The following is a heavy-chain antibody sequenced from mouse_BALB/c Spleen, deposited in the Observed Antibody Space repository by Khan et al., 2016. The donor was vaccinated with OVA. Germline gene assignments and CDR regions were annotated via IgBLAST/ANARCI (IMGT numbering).Heavy chain of an antibody. CDR2: MIYTGYT. CDR1: GDSITSGY. V-gene: IGHV3-8*02. CDR3: ARSTDRYACAY. Sequence: MQLEESGPSLVKPSQTLSLTCSVTGDSITSGYWSWIRKFPGTKLEYMGYMIYTGYTAYNPSLNRRLAITRHTSTNQYYLQLNSVTTEDTATNYGARSTDRYACAYWGQGTLVTGSA. J-gene: IGHJ3*01. D-gene: IGHD2-14*01.